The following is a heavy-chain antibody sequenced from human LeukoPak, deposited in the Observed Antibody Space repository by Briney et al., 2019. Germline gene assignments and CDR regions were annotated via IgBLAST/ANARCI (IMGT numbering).Heavy chain of an antibody. Sequence: SVKVSCKASGYTFTSYAISWVRQAPGQGLEWMGGIIPIFGTANYAQKFQGRVTITTDESTSTAYMELSSLRSEDTAVYYCARGGVNTAMAEAPYFDYWGQGTLVTVSS. CDR2: IIPIFGTA. CDR3: ARGGVNTAMAEAPYFDY. D-gene: IGHD5-18*01. V-gene: IGHV1-69*05. J-gene: IGHJ4*02. CDR1: GYTFTSYA.